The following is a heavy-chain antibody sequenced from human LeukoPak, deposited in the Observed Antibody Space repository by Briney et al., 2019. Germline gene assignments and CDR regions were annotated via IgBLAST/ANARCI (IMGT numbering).Heavy chain of an antibody. V-gene: IGHV3-48*01. Sequence: PGGSLRLSCAASGLTFSSYSMSWVRQAPGKGLEWVSYISSSSSTIYYAASVKGRFTISRDNAKNSLYLQMNSLRAEDTAVYYCARSGSYDCWGQGTLVTVSS. D-gene: IGHD1-26*01. CDR1: GLTFSSYS. CDR2: ISSSSSTI. CDR3: ARSGSYDC. J-gene: IGHJ4*02.